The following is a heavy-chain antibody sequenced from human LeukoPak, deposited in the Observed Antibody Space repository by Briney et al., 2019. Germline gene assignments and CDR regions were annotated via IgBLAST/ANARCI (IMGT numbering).Heavy chain of an antibody. V-gene: IGHV4-59*08. Sequence: SETLSLTCTVSGGSISSYYWSWIRQPPGKGLEWIGYIYYSGSTNYNPSLKSRVTISVDTSKNQFSLKLSSVTAADTAVYYCAAPNVLLWFGEFFWGQGTLVTVSS. CDR2: IYYSGST. D-gene: IGHD3-10*01. CDR1: GGSISSYY. CDR3: AAPNVLLWFGEFF. J-gene: IGHJ4*02.